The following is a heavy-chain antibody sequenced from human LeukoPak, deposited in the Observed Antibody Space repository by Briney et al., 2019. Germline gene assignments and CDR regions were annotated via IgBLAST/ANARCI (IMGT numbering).Heavy chain of an antibody. D-gene: IGHD3-9*01. Sequence: SETLSLTCTVSGASISSYYWSWIRQPPGMGLEWIGHSYNTGSTNYNPSLKSRVTISADSSKNQFSLKLSSVTAADTAVYYCARGGEVRLRYFDWLTHWGQGILVTVSS. CDR3: ARGGEVRLRYFDWLTH. V-gene: IGHV4-59*01. CDR2: SYNTGST. J-gene: IGHJ5*02. CDR1: GASISSYY.